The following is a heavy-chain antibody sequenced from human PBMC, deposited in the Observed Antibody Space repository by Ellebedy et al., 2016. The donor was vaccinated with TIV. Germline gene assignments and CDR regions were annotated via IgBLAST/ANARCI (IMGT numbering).Heavy chain of an antibody. D-gene: IGHD5-12*01. J-gene: IGHJ3*02. CDR2: IYYSGST. Sequence: MPSETLSLTCTVSGGSISSYYWSWVRQPPGKGLEWIGYIYYSGSTNYNPSLKSRVTISVDTSKNQFSLKLTSVPAADTAVYLCARDPQWLRFSGAFDIWGQGTMVTVSS. CDR3: ARDPQWLRFSGAFDI. CDR1: GGSISSYY. V-gene: IGHV4-59*01.